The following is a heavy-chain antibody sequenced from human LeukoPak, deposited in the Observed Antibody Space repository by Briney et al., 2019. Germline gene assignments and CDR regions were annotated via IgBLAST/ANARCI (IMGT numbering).Heavy chain of an antibody. D-gene: IGHD4-17*01. Sequence: GGSLRLSCAASGFTFSSYAMSWVRQAPGKGLEWVSAISGSDNTYDAESVKGRFTISRDNSKNTLYLQMNSLRAEDAAVYYCAKVRGMATVILRHFENWGQGTLVTVSS. CDR1: GFTFSSYA. CDR3: AKVRGMATVILRHFEN. V-gene: IGHV3-23*01. CDR2: ISGSDNT. J-gene: IGHJ4*02.